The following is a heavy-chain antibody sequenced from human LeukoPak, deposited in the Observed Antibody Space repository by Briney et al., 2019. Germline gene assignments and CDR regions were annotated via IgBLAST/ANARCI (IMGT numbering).Heavy chain of an antibody. D-gene: IGHD1-26*01. CDR2: IWYDGGNK. CDR3: APGARSGYFDY. CDR1: GFTFSSYG. J-gene: IGHJ4*02. V-gene: IGHV3-33*01. Sequence: PGRSLRLSCAASGFTFSSYGMHWVRQAPGKGLEWVAVIWYDGGNKYYADSVKGRFTISRDNSKNTLYLQMDSLRAEDTAVYYCAPGARSGYFDYWGQGTLVTVSS.